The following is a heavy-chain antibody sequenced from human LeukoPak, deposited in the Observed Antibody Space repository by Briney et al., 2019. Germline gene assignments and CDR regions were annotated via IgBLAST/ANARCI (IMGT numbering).Heavy chain of an antibody. D-gene: IGHD3-10*01. CDR2: INPNSGGT. J-gene: IGHJ5*02. V-gene: IGHV1-2*02. CDR1: AFTFTGFY. Sequence: ASVKVSCKASAFTFTGFYVHWVRQAPGQGLEWMGWINPNSGGTKYGQKFQGRVTMTRDTSISTAYMELSRLRSDDTAVYYCARDGFSGRFDPWGQGTLVTVSS. CDR3: ARDGFSGRFDP.